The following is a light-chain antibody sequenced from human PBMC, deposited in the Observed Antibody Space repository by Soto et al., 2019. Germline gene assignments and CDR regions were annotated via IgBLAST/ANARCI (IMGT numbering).Light chain of an antibody. CDR1: QSVSSSY. CDR2: GAS. V-gene: IGKV3-20*01. J-gene: IGKJ4*01. Sequence: EIVLTQSPGTLSLSPWEIASLSCRASQSVSSSYLAWYQQKPGQAPRLLIYGASSRATGIPARFSGSGSGTDFTLTISSLEPEDFAMYYCQQFGTSRLTFGGGTKVDIK. CDR3: QQFGTSRLT.